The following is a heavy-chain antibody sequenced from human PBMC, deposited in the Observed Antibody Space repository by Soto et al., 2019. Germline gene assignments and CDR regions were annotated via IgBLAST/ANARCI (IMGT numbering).Heavy chain of an antibody. CDR1: GYSFSTYW. CDR3: ARKYGDDDAFDV. J-gene: IGHJ3*01. V-gene: IGHV5-51*01. D-gene: IGHD4-17*01. CDR2: IYPHDSDT. Sequence: PGESLKISCKCSGYSFSTYWIGLVRQIPGKGLEWMGIIYPHDSDTRYSPSFQGQVTISADKSISTAYLQWSSLKASDTAMYYCARKYGDDDAFDVWDQGTMVTVSS.